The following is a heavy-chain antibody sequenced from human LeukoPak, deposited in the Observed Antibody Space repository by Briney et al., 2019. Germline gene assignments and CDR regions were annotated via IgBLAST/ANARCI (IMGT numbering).Heavy chain of an antibody. CDR2: IKSKTDGGTT. CDR1: GGSFSGYY. D-gene: IGHD2-2*01. V-gene: IGHV3-15*01. J-gene: IGHJ4*02. CDR3: TTGELGYCSSTSCYSDY. Sequence: PSETLSLTCAVYGGSFSGYYWSWVRQAPGKGLEWVGRIKSKTDGGTTDYAAPVKGRFTISRDDSKNTLYLQMNSLKTEDTAVYYCTTGELGYCSSTSCYSDYWGQGTLVTVSS.